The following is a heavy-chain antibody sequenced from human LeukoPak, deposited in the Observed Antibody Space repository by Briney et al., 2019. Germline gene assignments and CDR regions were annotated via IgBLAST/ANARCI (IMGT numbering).Heavy chain of an antibody. J-gene: IGHJ4*02. D-gene: IGHD2-15*01. CDR2: INPNSGGT. CDR1: GYTFTGYY. V-gene: IGHV1-2*04. Sequence: ASVKVSCKASGYTFTGYYMHWVRQAPEQGLEWMGWINPNSGGTNYAQKFQGWVTMTRDTSISTAYMELSRLRSDDTAVYYCATPPIGYCSGGSCYWKDYWGQGTLVTVSS. CDR3: ATPPIGYCSGGSCYWKDY.